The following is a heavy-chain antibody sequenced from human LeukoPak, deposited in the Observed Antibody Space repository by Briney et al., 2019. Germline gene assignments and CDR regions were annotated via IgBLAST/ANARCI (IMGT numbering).Heavy chain of an antibody. V-gene: IGHV4-39*01. CDR3: ARHTTILGHFGY. CDR2: MYYSGTT. J-gene: IGHJ4*02. D-gene: IGHD3-3*01. Sequence: SETLSLTCTVSGGSISSSNYYWGWIRQPSGKGLEWIGSMYYSGTTYYNPSLKSRVTISVDTSKNQFSLKLSSVTAADTALYYCARHTTILGHFGYWDQGTLVTVSS. CDR1: GGSISSSNYY.